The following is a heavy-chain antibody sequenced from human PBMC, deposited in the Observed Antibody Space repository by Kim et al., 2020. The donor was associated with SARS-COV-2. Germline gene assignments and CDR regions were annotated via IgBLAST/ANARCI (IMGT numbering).Heavy chain of an antibody. CDR2: IYSGGST. Sequence: GGSLRLSCAASGFTVSNNYMSWVRQAPGKGLEWVSVIYSGGSTYYADSVKGRFTISRDTSKNTLYLQMNSLRAEDTAVYYCARDCGGSCYSGSRCLFDFRGQGTLVTVSS. D-gene: IGHD2-15*01. V-gene: IGHV3-66*01. J-gene: IGHJ4*02. CDR1: GFTVSNNY. CDR3: ARDCGGSCYSGSRCLFDF.